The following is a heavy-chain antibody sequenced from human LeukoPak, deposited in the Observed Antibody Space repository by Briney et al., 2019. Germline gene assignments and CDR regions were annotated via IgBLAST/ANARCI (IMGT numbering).Heavy chain of an antibody. CDR2: TYYSGST. D-gene: IGHD1-26*01. J-gene: IGHJ4*02. V-gene: IGHV4-30-4*08. CDR3: ARRWGGSYTFDY. Sequence: SQTLSLTCTVSGGSVSSGDYYWSWIRQHAGKGLEWIGFTYYSGSTYYTPSLKSRVTISVDTSKNQFSLKLSSVTAADTAVYYCARRWGGSYTFDYWGQGTLVTVSS. CDR1: GGSVSSGDYY.